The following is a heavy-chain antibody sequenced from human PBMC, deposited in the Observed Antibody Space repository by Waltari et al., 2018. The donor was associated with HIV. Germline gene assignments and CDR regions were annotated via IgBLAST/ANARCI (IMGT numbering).Heavy chain of an antibody. Sequence: IHLVQSRAQVKNPGASVKVSCTATGYTVSASGVSWARQAPGQGLEWMGWISGLSEERRNYAQKFQGRVTLSTDTSTTTAYMELSSLRSDDTAIYYCARGSLLRNWLDPWGQGTLVTVSS. CDR2: ISGLSEERR. D-gene: IGHD3-22*01. V-gene: IGHV1-18*01. CDR3: ARGSLLRNWLDP. J-gene: IGHJ5*02. CDR1: GYTVSASG.